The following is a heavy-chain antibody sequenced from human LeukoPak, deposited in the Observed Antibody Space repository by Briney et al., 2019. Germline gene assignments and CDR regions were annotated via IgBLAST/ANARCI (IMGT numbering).Heavy chain of an antibody. Sequence: SETLSLTCTVSGGSISSYYWSWIRQPPGKGLEWIGYIYYSGSTNYNPSLKSRVTISVDTSKNQFSLKLSSVTAADTAVYYCARGLPIEGAFDIWGQGTMVTVSS. CDR3: ARGLPIEGAFDI. J-gene: IGHJ3*02. D-gene: IGHD2-15*01. CDR2: IYYSGST. CDR1: GGSISSYY. V-gene: IGHV4-59*01.